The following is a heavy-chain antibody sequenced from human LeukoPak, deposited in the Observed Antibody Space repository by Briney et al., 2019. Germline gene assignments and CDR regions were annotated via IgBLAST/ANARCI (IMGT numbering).Heavy chain of an antibody. CDR2: ISSSSSYI. CDR1: GFTFSSYS. V-gene: IGHV3-21*04. D-gene: IGHD2/OR15-2a*01. J-gene: IGHJ4*02. CDR3: ARVSGTLICDD. Sequence: PGGSLRLSCAASGFTFSSYSMNWVRQAPGKGLEWVSSISSSSSYIYYADSVKGRFTISRDNAKNSLYLQMNSRRADDTAVYYCARVSGTLICDDWGRGTVVSVSS.